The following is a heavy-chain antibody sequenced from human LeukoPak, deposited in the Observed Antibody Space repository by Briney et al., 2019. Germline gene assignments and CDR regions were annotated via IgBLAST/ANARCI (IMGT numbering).Heavy chain of an antibody. V-gene: IGHV1-69*13. CDR3: AAGWPEGYYYYMDV. Sequence: PGASVKVSCKASGGTFSSYAISWVRQAPGQGLEWMGGIIPIFGTANYAQKFQGRVTITADESTSTAYMELSSLRSEDTAVYYCAAGWPEGYYYYMDVWGQGTTVTVSS. D-gene: IGHD6-19*01. CDR1: GGTFSSYA. J-gene: IGHJ6*03. CDR2: IIPIFGTA.